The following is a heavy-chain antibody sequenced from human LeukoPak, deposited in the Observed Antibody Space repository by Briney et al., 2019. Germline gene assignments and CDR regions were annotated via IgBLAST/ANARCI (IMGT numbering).Heavy chain of an antibody. D-gene: IGHD3-10*01. CDR3: ARDGPRGFDP. CDR2: IYSGGST. J-gene: IGHJ5*02. V-gene: IGHV3-53*01. CDR1: GFTFTNYA. Sequence: PGGSLRLSCAASGFTFTNYAMSWVRQAPGKGLEWVSVIYSGGSTYYADSVKGRFTISRDNSKNTLYLQMNSLRAEDTAVYYCARDGPRGFDPWGQGTLVTVSS.